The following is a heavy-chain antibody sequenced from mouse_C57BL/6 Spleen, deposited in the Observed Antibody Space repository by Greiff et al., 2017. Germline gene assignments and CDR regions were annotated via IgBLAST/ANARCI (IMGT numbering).Heavy chain of an antibody. CDR2: INPNNGGT. V-gene: IGHV1-26*01. D-gene: IGHD1-1*01. CDR1: GYTFTDYY. Sequence: EVQLQQSGPELVKPGASVKISCKASGYTFTDYYMNWVKQSHGKSLEWIGDINPNNGGTSYNQKFKGKATLTVDQSSSTAYMELRSLTSEDSAVYYCARGGYYGSSGHWYFDVWGTGTTVTVSS. CDR3: ARGGYYGSSGHWYFDV. J-gene: IGHJ1*03.